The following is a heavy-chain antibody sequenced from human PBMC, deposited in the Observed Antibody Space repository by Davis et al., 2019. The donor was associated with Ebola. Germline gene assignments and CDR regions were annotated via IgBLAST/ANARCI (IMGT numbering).Heavy chain of an antibody. CDR1: GGSISSGGYS. CDR3: ASAGYTYGFDY. CDR2: IYHSGST. D-gene: IGHD5-18*01. J-gene: IGHJ4*02. Sequence: SETLSLTCAVSGGSISSGGYSWSWIRQPPGKGLEWNGYIYHSGSTYYNPSLKSRVTISVDRSKNQFSLKLSSVTAADTAVYYCASAGYTYGFDYWGQGTLVTVSS. V-gene: IGHV4-30-2*01.